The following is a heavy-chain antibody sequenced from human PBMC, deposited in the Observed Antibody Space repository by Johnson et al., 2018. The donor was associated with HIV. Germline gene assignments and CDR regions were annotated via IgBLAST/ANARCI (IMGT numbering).Heavy chain of an antibody. D-gene: IGHD6-6*01. Sequence: QLVESGGGVVRPGGSLRLSCAASGFTFDDYGMSWVRQAPGKGLEWVSGINWNGGSTGYADSVKGRFTISRDNSKNTLYLQMNSLRAEDTAVYYCARDQGSSSSGGPDAFDIWGQGTMVTVSS. J-gene: IGHJ3*02. CDR3: ARDQGSSSSGGPDAFDI. CDR2: INWNGGST. V-gene: IGHV3-20*04. CDR1: GFTFDDYG.